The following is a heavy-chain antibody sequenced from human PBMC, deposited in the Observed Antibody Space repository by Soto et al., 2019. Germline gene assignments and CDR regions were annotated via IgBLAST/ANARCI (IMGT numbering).Heavy chain of an antibody. V-gene: IGHV1-69*10. J-gene: IGHJ6*02. CDR1: GGTFSSYA. Sequence: ASVKVSCKASGGTFSSYAISWVRQAPGQGLEWMGGIIPILGIANYAQKFQGRVMITADKSTSTAYMELSSLRSEDTAVYYCARTQGDYYDSSGYLRYYYGMDVWGQGTTVTVSS. D-gene: IGHD3-22*01. CDR3: ARTQGDYYDSSGYLRYYYGMDV. CDR2: IIPILGIA.